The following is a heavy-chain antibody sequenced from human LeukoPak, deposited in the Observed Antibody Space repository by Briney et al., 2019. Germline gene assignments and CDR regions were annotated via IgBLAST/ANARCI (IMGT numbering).Heavy chain of an antibody. Sequence: GGSLRLSCAASGFTVSSNYMSWVRQAPGKGLEWVAVISYDGSNKYYADSVKGRFTISRDNSKNTLYLQMNSLRAEDTAVYYCARGITMIANFDYWGQGTLVTVSS. J-gene: IGHJ4*02. D-gene: IGHD3-22*01. CDR1: GFTVSSNY. CDR2: ISYDGSNK. V-gene: IGHV3-30*03. CDR3: ARGITMIANFDY.